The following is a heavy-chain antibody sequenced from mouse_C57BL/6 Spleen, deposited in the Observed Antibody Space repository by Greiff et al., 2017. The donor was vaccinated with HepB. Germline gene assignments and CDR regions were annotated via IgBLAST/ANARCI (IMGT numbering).Heavy chain of an antibody. V-gene: IGHV1-82*01. J-gene: IGHJ4*01. CDR3: AREEDYYGSSPYYYAMDY. Sequence: QVQLKESGPELVKPGASVKISCKASGYAFSSSWMNWVKQRPGKGLEWIGRIYPGDGDTNYNGKFKGKATLTADKSSSTAYMQLSSLTSEDSAVYFCAREEDYYGSSPYYYAMDYWGQGTSVTVSS. CDR2: IYPGDGDT. CDR1: GYAFSSSW. D-gene: IGHD1-1*01.